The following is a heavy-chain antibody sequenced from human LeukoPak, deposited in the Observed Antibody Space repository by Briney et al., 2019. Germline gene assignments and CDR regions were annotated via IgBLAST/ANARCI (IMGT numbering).Heavy chain of an antibody. CDR2: ISDSSAYM. J-gene: IGHJ4*02. CDR3: ARWFCSGGSCYRDY. V-gene: IGHV3-21*01. CDR1: GFTFSGYS. Sequence: GGSLRLSCAASGFTFSGYSMNWVRQAPGKGLEWVSSISDSSAYMYYADSVKGRFTISRDNAKNSLYQQMSSLRADDTAVYYCARWFCSGGSCYRDYWGQGTLVTVSS. D-gene: IGHD2-15*01.